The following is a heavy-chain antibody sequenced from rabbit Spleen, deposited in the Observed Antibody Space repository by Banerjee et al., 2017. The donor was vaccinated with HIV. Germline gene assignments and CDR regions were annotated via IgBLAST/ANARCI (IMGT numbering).Heavy chain of an antibody. CDR3: ARDTGSSFSSYGMDL. CDR1: GLDFSSDYW. Sequence: QSLEESGGDLVKPGASLTLTCKASGLDFSSDYWICWVRQAPGKGLEWIACIDTGSSGFTYFASWAKGRFTISKTSSTTVTLQMTSLTAADTATYFCARDTGSSFSSYGMDLWGPGTLVTVS. D-gene: IGHD8-1*01. J-gene: IGHJ6*01. V-gene: IGHV1S40*01. CDR2: IDTGSSGFT.